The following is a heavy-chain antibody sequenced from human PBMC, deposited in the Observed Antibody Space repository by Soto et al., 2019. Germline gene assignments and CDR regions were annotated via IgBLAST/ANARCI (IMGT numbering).Heavy chain of an antibody. V-gene: IGHV1-69*02. CDR2: IIPILNIA. Sequence: QVQLVQSGAEVKKPGSSVKVSCKASGGTFSSYPISWVRQAPGQGLEWMGRIIPILNIADYAQKFQSRVTLTADNSTNPHYMELSSLRSEVTVWYYCARTSAASDTRYWFDPGGQGTLVTVSS. D-gene: IGHD6-25*01. J-gene: IGHJ5*02. CDR3: ARTSAASDTRYWFDP. CDR1: GGTFSSYP.